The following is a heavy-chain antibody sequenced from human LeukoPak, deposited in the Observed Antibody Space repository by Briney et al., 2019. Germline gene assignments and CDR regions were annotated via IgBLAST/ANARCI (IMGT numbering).Heavy chain of an antibody. CDR1: GFTFSSYG. CDR2: IWYDGSNK. D-gene: IGHD6-6*01. CDR3: ARDYSSSAYGMDV. V-gene: IGHV3-33*01. J-gene: IGHJ6*02. Sequence: GRSLRLSCAASGFTFSSYGMHWVRQAPGKGLEWVAVIWYDGSNKYYADSVKGRFTISRDNSKNTLYLQMNSLRAEDTAVYYCARDYSSSAYGMDVWGQGTTVTVSS.